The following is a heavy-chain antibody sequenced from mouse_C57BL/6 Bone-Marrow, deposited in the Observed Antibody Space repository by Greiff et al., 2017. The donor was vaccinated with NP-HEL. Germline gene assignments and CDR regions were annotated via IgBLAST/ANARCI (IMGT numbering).Heavy chain of an antibody. Sequence: EVKVVESGGGLVKPGGSLKLSCAASGFTFSDYGMHWVRQAPEKGLEWVAYISSGSSTIYYADTVKGRFTISRDNAKNTLFLQMTSLRSEDTAMYYCARFDGYYGFAYWGQGTLVTVSA. V-gene: IGHV5-17*01. D-gene: IGHD2-3*01. CDR3: ARFDGYYGFAY. CDR1: GFTFSDYG. CDR2: ISSGSSTI. J-gene: IGHJ3*01.